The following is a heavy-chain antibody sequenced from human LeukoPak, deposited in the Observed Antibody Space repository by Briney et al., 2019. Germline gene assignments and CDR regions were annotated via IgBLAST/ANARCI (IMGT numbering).Heavy chain of an antibody. J-gene: IGHJ4*02. CDR3: AREVGWQQLVHY. V-gene: IGHV1-2*02. Sequence: GASVKVSCKASGYTFTGYYIHWVRQAPGQGLEWMGWINPNSGGTNYAQKFQGRVTMTRDTSISTAYMELSRLRSDDTAVYYCAREVGWQQLVHYWGQGTLVTVSS. CDR2: INPNSGGT. CDR1: GYTFTGYY. D-gene: IGHD6-13*01.